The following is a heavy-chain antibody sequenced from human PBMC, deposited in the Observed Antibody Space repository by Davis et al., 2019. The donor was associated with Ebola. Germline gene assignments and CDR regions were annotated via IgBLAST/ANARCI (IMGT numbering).Heavy chain of an antibody. V-gene: IGHV4-59*11. J-gene: IGHJ3*01. Sequence: PSETLSLTCNVSGVSISRHYWSWIRQPPGKRLEWIGSIHYTGSTNYNSSLYSRVTISIDTSKNQFSLRLNSVTAADTAVYYCARGGLVPAALYLWGQGTMVTVSS. CDR3: ARGGLVPAALYL. CDR2: IHYTGST. CDR1: GVSISRHY. D-gene: IGHD2-2*01.